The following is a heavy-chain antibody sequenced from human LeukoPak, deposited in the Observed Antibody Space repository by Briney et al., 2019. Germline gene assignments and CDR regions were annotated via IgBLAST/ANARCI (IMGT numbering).Heavy chain of an antibody. CDR2: IYYSGNT. V-gene: IGHV4-39*07. D-gene: IGHD6-13*01. CDR1: GGSISSSNYY. Sequence: SETLSLTCTVSGGSISSSNYYWGWIRQPPGKGLEWIGSIYYSGNTYYNPSLKSRVSISVDTSKNQFSLKLSSVTAADTAVYHCARASSSWPVFDYWGQGTLVTVSS. J-gene: IGHJ4*02. CDR3: ARASSSWPVFDY.